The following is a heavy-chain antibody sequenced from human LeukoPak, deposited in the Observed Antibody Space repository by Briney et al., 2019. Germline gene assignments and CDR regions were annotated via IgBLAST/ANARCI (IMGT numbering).Heavy chain of an antibody. CDR1: GYSFTTYY. CDR2: IYPGDSDT. CDR3: ARHEGYNWFDP. J-gene: IGHJ5*02. Sequence: PGESLKISCKGSGYSFTTYYIAWVRQMPGKGLEWMGMIYPGDSDTRYSPSFQGQVTISADKSISTAYLQWSSLKASDTAVYYCARHEGYNWFDPWGQGTLVIVSS. V-gene: IGHV5-51*01.